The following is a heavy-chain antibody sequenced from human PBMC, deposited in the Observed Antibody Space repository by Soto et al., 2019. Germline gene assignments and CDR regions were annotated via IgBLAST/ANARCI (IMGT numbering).Heavy chain of an antibody. CDR2: ISWNSGNI. Sequence: EVQLVESGGGLVQPGRSLRLSCAASGFIFDEYAMHWVRQAPGKGLEWVSSISWNSGNIGYADSVKGRFTISRDNAKNSLYLQMNSVRGEDTALYYCAKGASTTVFAFSDYWGQGTLVTVSS. CDR1: GFIFDEYA. V-gene: IGHV3-9*01. J-gene: IGHJ4*02. CDR3: AKGASTTVFAFSDY. D-gene: IGHD4-17*01.